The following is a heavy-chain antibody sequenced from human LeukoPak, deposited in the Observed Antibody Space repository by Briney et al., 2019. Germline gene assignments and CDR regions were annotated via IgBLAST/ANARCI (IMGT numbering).Heavy chain of an antibody. J-gene: IGHJ4*02. D-gene: IGHD3-10*01. Sequence: PGGSLRLSCAASGFTFSNAWMSWVRQAPNKGLEWVGRSKTKTHGGTTDYAAPVKGRFTISRDDSKDTLYLQMNSLKSEGTAVYYCTTDYGSGSYHYFNYWGQGTLVTVSS. CDR1: GFTFSNAW. V-gene: IGHV3-15*01. CDR2: SKTKTHGGTT. CDR3: TTDYGSGSYHYFNY.